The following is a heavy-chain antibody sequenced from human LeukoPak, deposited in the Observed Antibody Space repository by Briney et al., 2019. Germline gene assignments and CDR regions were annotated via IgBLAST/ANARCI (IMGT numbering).Heavy chain of an antibody. Sequence: GGSLRLSCAASGFTFSSYEMNWVRQAPGKGLEWVSYISSSGSTIYYADSAKGRFTISRDSAKNSLYLQMNSLRAEDTAVYYCAGAVAGKGAFDIWGQGTMVTVSS. D-gene: IGHD6-19*01. CDR2: ISSSGSTI. CDR3: AGAVAGKGAFDI. CDR1: GFTFSSYE. J-gene: IGHJ3*02. V-gene: IGHV3-48*03.